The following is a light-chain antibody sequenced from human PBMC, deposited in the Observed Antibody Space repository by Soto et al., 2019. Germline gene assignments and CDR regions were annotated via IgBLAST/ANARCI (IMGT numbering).Light chain of an antibody. J-gene: IGLJ1*01. Sequence: QSALTQPPSASGSRGQSVTISCTGTSSDVGGYYFVSWYQQHPGKAPKLLIYDVSKRPSGVPDRFSGSKSGNTASLTVSGLQAEDEADYYCSSYAGSNNYVFGTGTKLTVL. V-gene: IGLV2-8*01. CDR3: SSYAGSNNYV. CDR2: DVS. CDR1: SSDVGGYYF.